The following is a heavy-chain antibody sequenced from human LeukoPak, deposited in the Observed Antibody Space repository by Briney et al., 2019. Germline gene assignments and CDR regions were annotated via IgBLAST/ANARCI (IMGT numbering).Heavy chain of an antibody. J-gene: IGHJ4*02. Sequence: WGSLRLSCAASGFNFGSYSITWVRQAPGKGLEWVSVISADSATTFYADSVKGRFTISRDNAKNTVFLQMSSLRAEDTALYYCARKSASGNYPLDYWGQGTLVTVSS. CDR1: GFNFGSYS. CDR2: ISADSATT. D-gene: IGHD3-10*01. V-gene: IGHV3-23*01. CDR3: ARKSASGNYPLDY.